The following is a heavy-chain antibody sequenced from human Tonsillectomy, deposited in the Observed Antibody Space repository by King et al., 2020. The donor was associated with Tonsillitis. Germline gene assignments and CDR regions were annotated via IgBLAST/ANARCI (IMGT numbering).Heavy chain of an antibody. V-gene: IGHV3-9*01. Sequence: VQLVESGGGLVQPGRSLRLSCRTSGFTFDDYAMHWVRQAPGKGLEWVSGINWNSNIMGYADSVKGRFTIYRDDAKNSLYLQMNSLRAEDTALYYCARGGPDYCGYQTNYQYSGMEVWGQGTTVTVSS. CDR1: GFTFDDYA. CDR3: ARGGPDYCGYQTNYQYSGMEV. J-gene: IGHJ6*02. D-gene: IGHD3-10*01. CDR2: INWNSNIM.